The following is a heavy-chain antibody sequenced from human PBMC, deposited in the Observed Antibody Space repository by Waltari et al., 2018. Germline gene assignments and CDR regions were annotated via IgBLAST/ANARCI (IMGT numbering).Heavy chain of an antibody. CDR2: IYYSGST. V-gene: IGHV4-39*07. CDR3: ARPSSSSYSDY. D-gene: IGHD6-6*01. CDR1: GGSISSSSYY. Sequence: QLQLQESGPGLVKPSETLSLTCTVSGGSISSSSYYWGWIRQPPGKGLEWIGSIYYSGSTYYNPSLKSRVTISVDTSKNQFSLKLSSGAAADTAVYYSARPSSSSYSDYWGQGALVTVSS. J-gene: IGHJ4*02.